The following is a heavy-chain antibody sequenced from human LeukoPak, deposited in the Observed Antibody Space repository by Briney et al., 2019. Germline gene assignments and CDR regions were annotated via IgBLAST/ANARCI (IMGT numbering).Heavy chain of an antibody. CDR2: ISYDGSNK. J-gene: IGHJ4*02. V-gene: IGHV3-30*04. CDR3: ARAVDIVATGEY. CDR1: GFTFSSYA. Sequence: GGSLRLSCAASGFTFSSYAMHWVRQAPGKGLEWVAVISYDGSNKYYADSVKGRFTISRDNSKNTLYLQMNSLRAEDTAVYYCARAVDIVATGEYWGQGTLVTVSS. D-gene: IGHD5-12*01.